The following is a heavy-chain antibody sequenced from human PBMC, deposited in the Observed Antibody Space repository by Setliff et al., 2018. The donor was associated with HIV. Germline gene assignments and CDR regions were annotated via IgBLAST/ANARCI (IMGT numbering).Heavy chain of an antibody. J-gene: IGHJ4*02. CDR3: ATDCAVVGGTGSLDS. D-gene: IGHD1-26*01. CDR2: IKQDGSEK. V-gene: IGHV3-7*05. Sequence: LRLSCAASGFTFSTYWMSWVRQAPGKGLEWVANIKQDGSEKNYMDSVKGRFTISRDNAKNSLYLQMNSLRVEDTAVYYCATDCAVVGGTGSLDSWGPGTLVTVSS. CDR1: GFTFSTYW.